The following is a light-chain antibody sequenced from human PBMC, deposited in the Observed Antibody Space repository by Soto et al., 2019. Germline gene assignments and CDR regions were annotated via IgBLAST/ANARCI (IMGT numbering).Light chain of an antibody. Sequence: DIQMTQSPSSVSASVGDRVTITCRASQDISTWLAWYQQKPGEAPKLLISAASSLQSGVPSRFSGSGSATEFTLTISNLQPEDFATYFCQQANSFPPTFGQGTKVEV. J-gene: IGKJ1*01. V-gene: IGKV1-12*01. CDR1: QDISTW. CDR2: AAS. CDR3: QQANSFPPT.